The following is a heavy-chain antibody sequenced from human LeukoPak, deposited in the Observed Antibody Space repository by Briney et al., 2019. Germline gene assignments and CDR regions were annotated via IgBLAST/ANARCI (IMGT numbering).Heavy chain of an antibody. D-gene: IGHD6-13*01. CDR2: IRYDGSNK. J-gene: IGHJ4*02. CDR3: AKDPNVYSSSWTFDY. V-gene: IGHV3-30*02. Sequence: GGSLRLSCEASGITVSTNYMSWVRQAPGKGLEWVAFIRYDGSNKYYADSVKGRFTISRDNSKNTLYLQMNSLRAEDTAVYYCAKDPNVYSSSWTFDYWGQGTLVTVSS. CDR1: GITVSTNY.